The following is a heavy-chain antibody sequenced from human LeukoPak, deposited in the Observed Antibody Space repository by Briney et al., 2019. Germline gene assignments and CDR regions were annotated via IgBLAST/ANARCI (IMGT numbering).Heavy chain of an antibody. D-gene: IGHD6-13*01. CDR3: ARGGGEKYSSSDDAFDI. V-gene: IGHV1-69*05. Sequence: SVKVSCKASGGTFSSYAISWVRQAPGQGLEWMGRIIPIFGTANYAEKFQGRVTITTDESTSTAYMELSSLRSEDTAVYYCARGGGEKYSSSDDAFDIWGQGTMVTVSS. J-gene: IGHJ3*02. CDR1: GGTFSSYA. CDR2: IIPIFGTA.